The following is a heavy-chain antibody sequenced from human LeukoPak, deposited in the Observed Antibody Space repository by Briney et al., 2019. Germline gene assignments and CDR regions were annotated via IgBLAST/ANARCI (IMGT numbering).Heavy chain of an antibody. Sequence: KPSETLSLTCTVSGYSISSGYYWGRIRQPPGKGLEWIGSIYHSGSTYYNPSLKSRVTISVDTSKNQFSLKLSSVTAADTAVYYCARVGHYLYYYYMDVWGKGTTVTVSS. V-gene: IGHV4-38-2*02. D-gene: IGHD1-26*01. CDR1: GYSISSGYY. CDR3: ARVGHYLYYYYMDV. J-gene: IGHJ6*03. CDR2: IYHSGST.